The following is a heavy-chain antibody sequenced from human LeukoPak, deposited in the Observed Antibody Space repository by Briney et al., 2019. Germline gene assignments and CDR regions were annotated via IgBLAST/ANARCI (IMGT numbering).Heavy chain of an antibody. CDR2: IGPSGSNI. Sequence: GGSLRLSCAASGFTFGLYAMNWVRQAPGKGLEWVSYIGPSGSNIYYADSVKGRFTISRDNAKDSLYLQMNSLRAEDTAVYFCARDAPTYYDSSGYYEVWGQGTLVTVSS. V-gene: IGHV3-48*01. CDR3: ARDAPTYYDSSGYYEV. J-gene: IGHJ4*02. CDR1: GFTFGLYA. D-gene: IGHD3-22*01.